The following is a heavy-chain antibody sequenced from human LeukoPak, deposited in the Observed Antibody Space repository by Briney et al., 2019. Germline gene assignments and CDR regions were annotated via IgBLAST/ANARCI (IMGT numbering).Heavy chain of an antibody. CDR2: MNPNSGNT. Sequence: GASVKVSCKASGYTFTSYDIDWVRQATGQGLEWMGWMNPNSGNTGYAQKFQGRVTMTRNTSISTAYMELSSLRSEDTAVYYCAIWTMVRGVIISPLGYYCGMNVWGQGTTVTVSS. CDR1: GYTFTSYD. D-gene: IGHD3-10*01. CDR3: AIWTMVRGVIISPLGYYCGMNV. J-gene: IGHJ6*02. V-gene: IGHV1-8*01.